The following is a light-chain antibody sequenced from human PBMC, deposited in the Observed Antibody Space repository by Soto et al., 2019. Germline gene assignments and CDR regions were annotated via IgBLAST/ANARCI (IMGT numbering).Light chain of an antibody. V-gene: IGLV2-14*01. CDR1: SSDVGGYNY. J-gene: IGLJ1*01. CDR2: EVS. CDR3: NSYTTLSNRV. Sequence: QSALTQPASVSGSPGQSITSSCTGTSSDVGGYNYVSWYQQHPGKAPKLMIYEVSNRPSGVSNRLSGSKSGNTASLTISGLQAEDEANYYCNSYTTLSNRVFGTGTKVTFL.